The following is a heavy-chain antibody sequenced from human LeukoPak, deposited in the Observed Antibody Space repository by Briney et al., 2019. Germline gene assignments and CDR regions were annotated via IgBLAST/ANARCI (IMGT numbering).Heavy chain of an antibody. Sequence: GRSLRLSCAASGFTSSSYGMHWVRQAPGKGLEWVAVIWYDGSNKYYADSVKGRFTISRDNSKNTLYLQMNSLRAEDTAVYYCARDRDYYFDYWGQGTLVTVSS. CDR3: ARDRDYYFDY. D-gene: IGHD3/OR15-3a*01. V-gene: IGHV3-33*01. J-gene: IGHJ4*02. CDR2: IWYDGSNK. CDR1: GFTSSSYG.